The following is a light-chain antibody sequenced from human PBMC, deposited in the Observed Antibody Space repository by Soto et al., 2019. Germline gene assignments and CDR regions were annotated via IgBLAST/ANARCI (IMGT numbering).Light chain of an antibody. CDR2: EVS. Sequence: QSALTQPASVSGSPGQSIAISCTGTSSDVGAYDFVSWYQQHPDKAPKLMIYEVSHRPSGVSYRFSGSKSVNTATLTISGLQAEDEADYYCSPYTTSSTRVFGTGTKVTVL. CDR1: SSDVGAYDF. J-gene: IGLJ1*01. V-gene: IGLV2-14*03. CDR3: SPYTTSSTRV.